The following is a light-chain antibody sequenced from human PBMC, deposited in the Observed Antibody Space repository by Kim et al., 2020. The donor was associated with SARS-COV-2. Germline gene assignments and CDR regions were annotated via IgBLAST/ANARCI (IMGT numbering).Light chain of an antibody. CDR1: SGHSSYA. J-gene: IGLJ1*01. Sequence: VKLTCTLSSGHSSYAIAWHQQKPEKGPRYLMKLNSDGSHSKGDGIPDRFSGSSSGAERYLTISSLQSEDEADYYCQTWGTGIPYVFGTGTKVTVL. V-gene: IGLV4-69*01. CDR3: QTWGTGIPYV. CDR2: LNSDGSH.